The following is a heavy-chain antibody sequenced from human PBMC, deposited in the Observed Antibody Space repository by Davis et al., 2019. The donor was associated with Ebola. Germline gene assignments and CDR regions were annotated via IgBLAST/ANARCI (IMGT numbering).Heavy chain of an antibody. J-gene: IGHJ4*02. Sequence: PSETLSLTCAVYGGSFSGYYWSWIRQPPGKGLEWIGEINHSGSTNYNPSLKSRVTISVDTSKNQFSLKLSSVTAADTAVYYCARGGGAGTTADPYYFDYWGQGTLVTVSS. V-gene: IGHV4-34*01. D-gene: IGHD1-7*01. CDR3: ARGGGAGTTADPYYFDY. CDR1: GGSFSGYY. CDR2: INHSGST.